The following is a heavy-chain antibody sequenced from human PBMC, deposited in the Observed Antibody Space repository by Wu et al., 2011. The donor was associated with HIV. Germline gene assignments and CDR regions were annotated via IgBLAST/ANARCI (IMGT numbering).Heavy chain of an antibody. Sequence: QVQLVQSGAEVKKPGSSVKVSCKASGGTFSSYAISWVRQAPGQGLEWMGRIIPIFGTANYAQKFQGRVTITADKSTSTAYMELSSLRSEDTAVYYCATEPEYYYGSGSYYTNWGQGTLVTVVL. CDR3: ATEPEYYYGSGSYYTN. V-gene: IGHV1-69*14. CDR1: GGTFSSYA. CDR2: IIPIFGTA. D-gene: IGHD3-10*01. J-gene: IGHJ4*02.